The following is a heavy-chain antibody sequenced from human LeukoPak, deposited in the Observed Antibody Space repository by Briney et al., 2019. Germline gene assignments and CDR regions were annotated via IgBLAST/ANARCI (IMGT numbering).Heavy chain of an antibody. J-gene: IGHJ4*02. CDR1: GFTFSGYW. CDR3: AKYYYDSSGYYYIPYYFDY. CDR2: IKQDGSEK. V-gene: IGHV3-7*01. D-gene: IGHD3-22*01. Sequence: GGSLRLSCAASGFTFSGYWMSWVRQAPGKGLEWVANIKQDGSEKYYVDSVKGRFTISRDNAKNSLYLQMNSLRAEDTAVYYCAKYYYDSSGYYYIPYYFDYWGQGALVTVSS.